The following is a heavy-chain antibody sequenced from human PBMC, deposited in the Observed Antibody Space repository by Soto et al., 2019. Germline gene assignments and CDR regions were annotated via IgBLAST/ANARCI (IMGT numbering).Heavy chain of an antibody. Sequence: PSETLSLTCAVSGGSISSGGYSWSWIRQPPGKGLEWIGYMYHSGSTYYNPSLKSRVTISVDRSKNQFSLKLSSVPAADTAVYYCARSMGSHDYGDYGEGYYYYGMDVWGQGTTVTVSS. V-gene: IGHV4-30-2*01. CDR2: MYHSGST. D-gene: IGHD4-17*01. CDR1: GGSISSGGYS. J-gene: IGHJ6*02. CDR3: ARSMGSHDYGDYGEGYYYYGMDV.